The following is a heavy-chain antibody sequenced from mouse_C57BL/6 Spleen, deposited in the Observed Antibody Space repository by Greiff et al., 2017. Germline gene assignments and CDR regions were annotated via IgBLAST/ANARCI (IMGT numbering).Heavy chain of an antibody. V-gene: IGHV1-15*01. J-gene: IGHJ2*01. D-gene: IGHD2-5*01. CDR2: IDPETGGT. CDR3: TPIVTFGY. Sequence: VQLQESGAELVRPGASVTLSCKASGYTFTDYEMHWVKQTPVHGLEWIGAIDPETGGTAYNQKFKGKAILTADKSSSTAYMERRSLTSEDSAVYYCTPIVTFGYWGQGATLTVAS. CDR1: GYTFTDYE.